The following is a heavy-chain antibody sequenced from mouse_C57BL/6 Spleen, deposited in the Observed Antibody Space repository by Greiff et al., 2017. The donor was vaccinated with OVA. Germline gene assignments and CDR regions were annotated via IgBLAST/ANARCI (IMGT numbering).Heavy chain of an antibody. CDR1: GFTFSDYG. D-gene: IGHD1-1*01. J-gene: IGHJ4*01. Sequence: EVQLVESGGGLVKPGGSLKLSCAASGFTFSDYGMHWVRQAPEKGLEWVAYISSGSSTIYYADTVKGRFTISRDNAKNTLFLQMTSLRSEDTAMYYCARAESKNYYGSSYDAMDYWGQGTSVTVSS. CDR2: ISSGSSTI. CDR3: ARAESKNYYGSSYDAMDY. V-gene: IGHV5-17*01.